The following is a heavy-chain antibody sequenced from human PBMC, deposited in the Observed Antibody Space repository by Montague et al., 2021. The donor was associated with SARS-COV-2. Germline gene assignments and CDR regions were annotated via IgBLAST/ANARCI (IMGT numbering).Heavy chain of an antibody. CDR1: GFSLSTSGMS. V-gene: IGHV2-70*11. Sequence: PALVKPTQTLTLTCAFSGFSLSTSGMSVTWIRQPPGKALEWLARIDWDNDKYYSTSLKTRLTISKDTSRNQVVLTVTNVDPFDTATYYCARIVSLVVPGDNHQMYYYGLDVWSQGTTVIVSS. CDR2: IDWDNDK. D-gene: IGHD2-2*01. CDR3: ARIVSLVVPGDNHQMYYYGLDV. J-gene: IGHJ6*02.